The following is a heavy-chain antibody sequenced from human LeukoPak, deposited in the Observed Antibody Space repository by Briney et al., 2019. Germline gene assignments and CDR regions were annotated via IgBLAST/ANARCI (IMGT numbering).Heavy chain of an antibody. J-gene: IGHJ4*02. Sequence: PSETLSPTCTVSGGSISSYYWSWIRQPPGKGLEWIGYIYYSGSTNYNPSLKSRVTISVDTSKNQFSLKLSSVTAADTAVYYCARDGGSYLFDYWGQGTLVTVSS. CDR1: GGSISSYY. CDR3: ARDGGSYLFDY. D-gene: IGHD1-26*01. V-gene: IGHV4-59*01. CDR2: IYYSGST.